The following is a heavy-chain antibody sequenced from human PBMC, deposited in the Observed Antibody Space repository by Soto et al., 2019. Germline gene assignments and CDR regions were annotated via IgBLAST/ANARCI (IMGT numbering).Heavy chain of an antibody. CDR2: ISGSGGST. CDR3: AKDPAPYDSSGYVDY. J-gene: IGHJ4*02. Sequence: PVGSLRLSCAASGFTFSSYAMSWVRQAPGKGLEWVSAISGSGGSTYYADSVKGRFTISRDNSKNTLYLQMNSLRAEDTAVYYCAKDPAPYDSSGYVDYWGQGTLVTVSS. CDR1: GFTFSSYA. D-gene: IGHD3-22*01. V-gene: IGHV3-23*01.